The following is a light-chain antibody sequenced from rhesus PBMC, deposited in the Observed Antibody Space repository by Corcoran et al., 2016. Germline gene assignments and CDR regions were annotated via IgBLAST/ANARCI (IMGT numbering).Light chain of an antibody. CDR3: QQHNSFPFT. J-gene: IGKJ3*01. V-gene: IGKV1-25*01. CDR2: EAS. CDR1: QGITKF. Sequence: DIQMTQSPSSLSASVGDTVTITCQASQGITKFLAWYQQKQGRAPKLLIYEASTLQSGVPSRFSGSGAGPEFALTISSLQPEDFATYYCQQHNSFPFTFGPGTKLDIK.